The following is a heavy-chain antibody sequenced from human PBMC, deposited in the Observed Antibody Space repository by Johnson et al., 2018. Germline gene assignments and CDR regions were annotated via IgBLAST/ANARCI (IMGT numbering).Heavy chain of an antibody. D-gene: IGHD4-17*01. CDR2: IKYDGSLE. J-gene: IGHJ4*02. Sequence: VQLVESGGGVVQAGGSLRLSCAASGLTFSSYWMTWVRQAPGQGLEWVANIKYDGSLEYYVDSVKGRFTISRDNAKSSLDLQMNSLRAEDTAVYYCAREHYGDFPYWGQGTLVTVSS. CDR3: AREHYGDFPY. CDR1: GLTFSSYW. V-gene: IGHV3-7*01.